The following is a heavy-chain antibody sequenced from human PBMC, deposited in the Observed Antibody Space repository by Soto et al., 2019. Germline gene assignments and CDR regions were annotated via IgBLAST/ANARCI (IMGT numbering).Heavy chain of an antibody. D-gene: IGHD1-1*01. Sequence: XATLCLTGGVYGGSFSGYQWNWIRQSPGQGLEWIGEINHSGTTKYNPSLESRINLSVDTSKKQFSLKMFSVTAADTAIYYCARGWRFDPWGQGTQVTVSS. CDR2: INHSGTT. CDR3: ARGWRFDP. CDR1: GGSFSGYQ. V-gene: IGHV4-34*01. J-gene: IGHJ5*02.